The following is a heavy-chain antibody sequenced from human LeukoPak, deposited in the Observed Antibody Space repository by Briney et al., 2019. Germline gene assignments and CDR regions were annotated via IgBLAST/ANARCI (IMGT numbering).Heavy chain of an antibody. V-gene: IGHV4-59*01. Sequence: SETLSLTCSVSGDSISNYFWSWIRQPPGKGLEWLGYVSNSGSTHYSPSLKGLLIISLDTSKNQFSLRLSPVTAADTATYYCAKMEGASESFYLGYFDYWGQGALVTVSS. CDR3: AKMEGASESFYLGYFDY. J-gene: IGHJ4*02. CDR1: GDSISNYF. CDR2: VSNSGST. D-gene: IGHD3-10*01.